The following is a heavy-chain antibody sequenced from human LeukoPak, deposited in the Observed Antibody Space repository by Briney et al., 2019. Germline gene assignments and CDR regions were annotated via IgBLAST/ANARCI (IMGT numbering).Heavy chain of an antibody. V-gene: IGHV3-48*01. CDR1: GFTFTNYD. CDR2: ISISSNTM. J-gene: IGHJ4*02. CDR3: ARRYDSSGYVDY. D-gene: IGHD3-22*01. Sequence: GGSLRLSCAASGFTFTNYDMNWVRQAPGKGLEWVSYISISSNTMYYADSVKGRFTISRDNAKNSLYLQMNSLRAEDTAVYYCARRYDSSGYVDYWGQGTLVTVSS.